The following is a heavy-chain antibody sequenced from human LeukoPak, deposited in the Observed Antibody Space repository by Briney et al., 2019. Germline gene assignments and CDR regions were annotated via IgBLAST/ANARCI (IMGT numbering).Heavy chain of an antibody. CDR3: AKERSPEIAVAGTIFDY. CDR2: IYSGGDT. V-gene: IGHV3-66*01. CDR1: GFTVSSNY. D-gene: IGHD6-19*01. J-gene: IGHJ4*02. Sequence: GGSLRLSCAASGFTVSSNYMGWVRQAPGKGLEWVSVIYSGGDTYYADSVKGRFTISRDNSKNMIYLEMSSLKAEDTGVYYCAKERSPEIAVAGTIFDYWGQGTLVTVSS.